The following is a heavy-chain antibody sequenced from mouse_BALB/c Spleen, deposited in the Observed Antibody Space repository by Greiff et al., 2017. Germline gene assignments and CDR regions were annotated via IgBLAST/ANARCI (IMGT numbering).Heavy chain of an antibody. CDR3: ARCTAGWYFDV. D-gene: IGHD1-2*01. CDR1: GFTFSDYG. J-gene: IGHJ1*01. Sequence: EVKLMESGGGLVQPGGSRKLSCAASGFTFSDYGMAWVRQAPGKGPEWVAFISNLAYSIYYADTVTGRFTISRENAKNTLYLEMSSLRSEDTAMYYCARCTAGWYFDVWGAGTTVTVSS. V-gene: IGHV5-15*02. CDR2: ISNLAYSI.